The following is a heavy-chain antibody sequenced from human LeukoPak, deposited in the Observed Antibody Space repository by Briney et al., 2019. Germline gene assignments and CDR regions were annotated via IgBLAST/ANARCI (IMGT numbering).Heavy chain of an antibody. V-gene: IGHV3-7*03. CDR2: MNGDGSNI. J-gene: IGHJ4*02. CDR3: ARDPGYGAVDY. D-gene: IGHD5-18*01. Sequence: GGSLRLSCAASGFTFSYSWMTWVRQAPGKGLEWVANMNGDGSNIYYVDSVRGRFTISRDNAKNSLYLQMSSLRAEDTAVYYCARDPGYGAVDYWGQGTLITVSS. CDR1: GFTFSYSW.